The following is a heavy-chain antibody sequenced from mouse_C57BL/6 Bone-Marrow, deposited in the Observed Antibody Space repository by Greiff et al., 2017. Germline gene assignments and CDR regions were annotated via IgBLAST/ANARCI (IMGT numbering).Heavy chain of an antibody. CDR1: GYTFTGYW. J-gene: IGHJ2*01. V-gene: IGHV1-9*01. CDR3: ARLNTTVYYFDY. D-gene: IGHD1-1*01. Sequence: QVQLQQSGAELMKPGASVKLSCKATGYTFTGYWIEWVKQRPGHGLEWIGEILPGGGSTNYNEKFKGKATFTADTSSNTAYMQLSSLTTEDSAIYYCARLNTTVYYFDYWGQGTTLTVSS. CDR2: ILPGGGST.